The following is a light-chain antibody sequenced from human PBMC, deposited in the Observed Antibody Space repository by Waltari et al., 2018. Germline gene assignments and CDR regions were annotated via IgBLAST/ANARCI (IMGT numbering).Light chain of an antibody. J-gene: IGLJ2*01. Sequence: QLELTQSPSASASLGASVKLTCTLSSGHHTFAVAWHQQQPQRGPRYLMKVNIDGSHNKGDGIPDRFSGSSSGSERYLIISGLQSEDEADYYCQTWGTGVRVFGGGTKLTVL. CDR2: VNIDGSH. V-gene: IGLV4-69*01. CDR1: SGHHTFA. CDR3: QTWGTGVRV.